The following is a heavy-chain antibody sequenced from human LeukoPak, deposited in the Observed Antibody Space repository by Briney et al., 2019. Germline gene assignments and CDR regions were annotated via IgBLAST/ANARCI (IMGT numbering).Heavy chain of an antibody. J-gene: IGHJ4*02. V-gene: IGHV1-69*06. CDR1: RGTFSSYA. D-gene: IGHD3-22*01. Sequence: VASVKVSCKASRGTFSSYAISWVRQAPGQGLEWMGRIIPIFGTANYAQKFQGRVTITADKSTSTAYMELSSLRSEDTAVYYCAIAYYYDSSGYYRMVDCWVQGALVTVSS. CDR2: IIPIFGTA. CDR3: AIAYYYDSSGYYRMVDC.